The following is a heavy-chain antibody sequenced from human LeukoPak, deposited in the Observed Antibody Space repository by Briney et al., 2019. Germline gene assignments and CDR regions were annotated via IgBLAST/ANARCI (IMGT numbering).Heavy chain of an antibody. CDR3: VKYYDSSGYYYGVGFDY. Sequence: GGSLRLSCAASGFTFSSYAMSWVRQAPGKGLEWVSAISGSGGSTYYADSVKGRFTISRDNSKNTLYLQMNSLRAEDTAVYYCVKYYDSSGYYYGVGFDYWGQGTLVTVSS. V-gene: IGHV3-23*01. CDR1: GFTFSSYA. J-gene: IGHJ4*02. D-gene: IGHD3-22*01. CDR2: ISGSGGST.